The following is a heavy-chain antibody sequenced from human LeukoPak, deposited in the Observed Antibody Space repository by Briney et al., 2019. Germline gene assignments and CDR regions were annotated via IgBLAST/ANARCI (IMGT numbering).Heavy chain of an antibody. J-gene: IGHJ5*02. CDR1: GGSISSYY. V-gene: IGHV4-59*01. Sequence: SETLSLTCTVSGGSISSYYWSWIRQPPGKGLGWIGYFYYSGNTNYNPSLKRRVTLSVDKSKNRISLKWSCLTASATAVYYFARRNDDDSSGYLNWFDPWGQGALVTVSS. D-gene: IGHD3-22*01. CDR2: FYYSGNT. CDR3: ARRNDDDSSGYLNWFDP.